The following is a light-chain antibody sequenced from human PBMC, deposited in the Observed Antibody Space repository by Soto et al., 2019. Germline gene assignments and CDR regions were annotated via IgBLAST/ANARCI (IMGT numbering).Light chain of an antibody. CDR2: DAS. Sequence: DIQMTQSPSSLSASVGDRVTITCQASQDINKNLIWYQQKPGKAPKLLIYDASDLGTGVPSRFSGSGSGTEFTLTISSLQPDDFATYYCQHYNSYSEAFGQGTKV. CDR3: QHYNSYSEA. V-gene: IGKV1-33*01. J-gene: IGKJ1*01. CDR1: QDINKN.